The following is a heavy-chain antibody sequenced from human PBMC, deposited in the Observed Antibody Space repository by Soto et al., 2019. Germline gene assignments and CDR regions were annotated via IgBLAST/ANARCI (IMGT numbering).Heavy chain of an antibody. CDR1: GGSISSGGYY. J-gene: IGHJ6*02. V-gene: IGHV4-31*03. Sequence: PSETLSLTCTVSGGSISSGGYYWSWIRQHPGKGLEWIGYIYYSGSTYYNPSLKSRVTISVDTSKNQFSLKLSSVTAADTAVYYCARDVIVEYSRPSYYYYGMDVWGQGPTVTVSS. D-gene: IGHD6-6*01. CDR3: ARDVIVEYSRPSYYYYGMDV. CDR2: IYYSGST.